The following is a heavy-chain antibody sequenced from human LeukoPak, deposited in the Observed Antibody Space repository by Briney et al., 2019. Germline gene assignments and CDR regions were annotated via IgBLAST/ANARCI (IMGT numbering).Heavy chain of an antibody. D-gene: IGHD3-10*01. CDR2: ISAYNGNT. Sequence: ASVKVSCKASGYTFTSYGISWVRQAPGQGLEWMGWISAYNGNTNYAQKLQGRVTMTTDTSTSTAYMELRSLRSDDTAVYYCAREITMVRGVEARHYYYYGMDVWGQGTTVTLSS. CDR3: AREITMVRGVEARHYYYYGMDV. V-gene: IGHV1-18*01. J-gene: IGHJ6*02. CDR1: GYTFTSYG.